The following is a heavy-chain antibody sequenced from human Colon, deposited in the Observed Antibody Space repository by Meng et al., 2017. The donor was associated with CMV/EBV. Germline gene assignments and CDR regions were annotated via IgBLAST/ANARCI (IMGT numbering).Heavy chain of an antibody. CDR2: INPITGGT. V-gene: IGHV1-2*02. CDR1: GYTFTGYF. Sequence: QGLVEHSGAHVKKSGASGKVSCNASGYTFTGYFMYWVRQAPGQRLEWLGVINPITGGTNYAQKFQGRVTMTRDTSMNTAYMELSRLRSDDTAGYYCASLSGGDFDYWGQGTPVTVSS. CDR3: ASLSGGDFDY. D-gene: IGHD1-26*01. J-gene: IGHJ4*02.